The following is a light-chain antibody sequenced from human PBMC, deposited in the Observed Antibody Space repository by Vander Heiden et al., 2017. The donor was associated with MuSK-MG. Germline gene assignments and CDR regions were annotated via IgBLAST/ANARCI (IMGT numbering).Light chain of an antibody. CDR2: DAS. V-gene: IGKV3-11*01. Sequence: ELVSTPSPATLSLSPGERATLSCRASQSVTTYLAWYQQKPGQAPRLLIYDASTRATGIPARFSGSRSGTDFTLTISSLEPEDFAVYYCQQRSSWPWTFGLGTKV. CDR3: QQRSSWPWT. J-gene: IGKJ1*01. CDR1: QSVTTY.